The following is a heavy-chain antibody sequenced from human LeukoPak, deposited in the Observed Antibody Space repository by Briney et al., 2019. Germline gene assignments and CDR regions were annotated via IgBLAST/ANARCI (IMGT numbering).Heavy chain of an antibody. Sequence: PGGSLRLSCAASGFTFSNAWMSWVRQAPGKGLEWVSYISSSGNTIYYADSVKGRFTISRDDANDSLYLQMNSLRAEDTAVYYCAKRGSSWGQGTLVTVSS. CDR3: AKRGSS. J-gene: IGHJ5*02. CDR1: GFTFSNAW. CDR2: ISSSGNTI. D-gene: IGHD3-16*01. V-gene: IGHV3-11*04.